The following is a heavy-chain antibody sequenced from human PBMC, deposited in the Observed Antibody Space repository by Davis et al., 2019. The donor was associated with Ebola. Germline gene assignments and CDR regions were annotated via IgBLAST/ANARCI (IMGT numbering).Heavy chain of an antibody. CDR2: INHSGST. J-gene: IGHJ4*02. CDR3: ARHRAWMVRGVVDY. V-gene: IGHV4-34*01. D-gene: IGHD3-10*01. Sequence: SETLSLTCAVYGGSFSGYYWSWIRQPPGKGLEWIGEINHSGSTNYNPSLKSRVTISVDTSKNQFSLKLSSVTAADTAVYYCARHRAWMVRGVVDYWGQGTLVTVSS. CDR1: GGSFSGYY.